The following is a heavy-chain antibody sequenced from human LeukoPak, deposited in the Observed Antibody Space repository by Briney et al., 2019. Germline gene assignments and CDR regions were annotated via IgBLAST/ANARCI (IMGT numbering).Heavy chain of an antibody. CDR3: ARAESYYDSSGYFGYYFDY. V-gene: IGHV3-23*01. CDR2: ITTGDGNT. CDR1: GFTFSSYT. J-gene: IGHJ4*02. Sequence: GGSLRLSCTASGFTFSSYTMTWVRQAPGKGLKWVSTITTGDGNTYYADSVKGRFTISRDNSKNTLYLQMNSLRAEDTAVYYCARAESYYDSSGYFGYYFDYWGQGTLVTVSS. D-gene: IGHD3-22*01.